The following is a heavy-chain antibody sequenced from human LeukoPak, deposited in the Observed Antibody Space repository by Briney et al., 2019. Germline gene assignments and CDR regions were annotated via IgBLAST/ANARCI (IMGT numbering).Heavy chain of an antibody. CDR2: FGGTGTI. Sequence: PGGSLRLSCVASGFTFSTYAMNWIRQAPGKGLEWVAYFGGTGTIHYADSMRGRFTISRDNAEMSLFLHMNSLRVDDTAVYYCARSNGLRYFDRWGQGTLVTVSS. CDR3: ARSNGLRYFDR. D-gene: IGHD2-8*01. J-gene: IGHJ4*02. V-gene: IGHV3-48*03. CDR1: GFTFSTYA.